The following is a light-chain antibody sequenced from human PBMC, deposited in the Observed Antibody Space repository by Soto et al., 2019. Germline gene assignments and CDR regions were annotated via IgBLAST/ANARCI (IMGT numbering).Light chain of an antibody. CDR1: TSNIGSNT. V-gene: IGLV1-44*01. J-gene: IGLJ3*02. Sequence: QPVLTQPPSASGTPGQRVTISCSGSTSNIGSNTVNWYQQVPGTAPKLLIYNNNQRPSGVPDRFSGSKSGTSASLAISGLQSEDEADYFCAGWDDSLTGWVFGGGTKLT. CDR2: NNN. CDR3: AGWDDSLTGWV.